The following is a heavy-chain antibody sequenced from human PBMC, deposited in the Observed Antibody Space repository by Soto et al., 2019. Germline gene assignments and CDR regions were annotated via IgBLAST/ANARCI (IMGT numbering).Heavy chain of an antibody. J-gene: IGHJ6*02. CDR2: IYYSGST. V-gene: IGHV4-59*01. D-gene: IGHD2-21*02. Sequence: SETLSLTCTVSGGSISSYYWSWIRQPPGKGLEWIGYIYYSGSTNYNPSLKSRVTISVDASKNQFSLKLSSVTAADTAVYYCARVGDYYYYYGMDVWGQGTTVTVSS. CDR3: ARVGDYYYYYGMDV. CDR1: GGSISSYY.